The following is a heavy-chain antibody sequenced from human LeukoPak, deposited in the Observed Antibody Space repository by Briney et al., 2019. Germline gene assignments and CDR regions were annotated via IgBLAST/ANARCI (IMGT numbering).Heavy chain of an antibody. Sequence: GRSLRLSCAASGFTFSSYGMHWVRQAPGKGLEWVALILYDGSSKYYADSVKGRFTISRDNSKNTLYLQMNSLRAEDTALYYCARQLLEDSSSWYKSYYYYMDVWGKGTTVTVSS. CDR1: GFTFSSYG. CDR3: ARQLLEDSSSWYKSYYYYMDV. D-gene: IGHD6-13*01. J-gene: IGHJ6*03. CDR2: ILYDGSSK. V-gene: IGHV3-33*01.